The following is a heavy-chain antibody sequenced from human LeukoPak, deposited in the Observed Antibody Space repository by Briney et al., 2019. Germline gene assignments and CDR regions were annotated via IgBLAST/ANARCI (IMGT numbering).Heavy chain of an antibody. V-gene: IGHV5-51*01. CDR3: ARRDSSGYHYYFDY. CDR2: IYPGDSDT. D-gene: IGHD3-22*01. CDR1: GFSFTTYW. Sequence: GESLKISCKASGFSFTTYWIGWVRQMPGKGLEWMGIIYPGDSDTRYSPSFQGQVTISADKSISTAYLQWSSLKASDTAMYYCARRDSSGYHYYFDYWGQGTLVTVSS. J-gene: IGHJ4*02.